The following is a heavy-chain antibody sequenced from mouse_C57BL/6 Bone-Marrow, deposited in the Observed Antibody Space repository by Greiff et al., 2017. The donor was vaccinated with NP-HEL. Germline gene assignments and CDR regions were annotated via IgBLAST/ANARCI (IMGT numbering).Heavy chain of an antibody. J-gene: IGHJ4*01. Sequence: QVQLQQPGAELVKPGASVKLSCKASGYTFPSYWMHWVKQRPGQGLEWIGMIHPIGGGTTYNEKFKSKATLTVDKSSSTAYMHLSSLTSEDSAVYYGARWIDGDNRWYAMDYWGQGTSLTVSS. CDR2: IHPIGGGT. CDR1: GYTFPSYW. V-gene: IGHV1-64*01. CDR3: ARWIDGDNRWYAMDY. D-gene: IGHD2-13*01.